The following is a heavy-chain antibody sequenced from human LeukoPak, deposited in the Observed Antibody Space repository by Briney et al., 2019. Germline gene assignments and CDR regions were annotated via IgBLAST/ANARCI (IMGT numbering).Heavy chain of an antibody. CDR1: GYTFTSYD. CDR2: MSPNGGNT. D-gene: IGHD3-16*01. Sequence: ASVKVSCKASGYTFTSYDINWLRQATGQGLEWMGWMSPNGGNTGYAQMFQGRVTMSRDTSISTAYMELSSLRSEDTAVYYCMRGGGGNLFDPWGQGTLVTVSS. V-gene: IGHV1-8*01. CDR3: MRGGGGNLFDP. J-gene: IGHJ5*02.